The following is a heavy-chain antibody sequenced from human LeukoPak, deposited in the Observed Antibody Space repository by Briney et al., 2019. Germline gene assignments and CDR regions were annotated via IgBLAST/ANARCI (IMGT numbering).Heavy chain of an antibody. CDR3: AKHTAMVS. CDR2: ISYDGSNK. V-gene: IGHV3-30*18. J-gene: IGHJ5*02. CDR1: GFTFSSYG. Sequence: HPGRSLRLSCAASGFTFSSYGMHWVRQASGKGLEWVAVISYDGSNKYYADSVKGRFTISRDNSKNTLYLQMNSLGAEDTAVYYCAKHTAMVSWGQGTLVTVSS. D-gene: IGHD5-18*01.